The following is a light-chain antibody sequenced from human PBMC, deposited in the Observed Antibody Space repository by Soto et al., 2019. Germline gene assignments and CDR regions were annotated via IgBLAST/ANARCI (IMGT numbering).Light chain of an antibody. V-gene: IGKV3-15*01. CDR3: QQYNSYS. CDR2: GAS. J-gene: IGKJ1*01. Sequence: IVMTQSPATLSVSPGERATLSCRASQSVGRSLAWYQQKPGQAPRLLIYGASTRATGIPARFSGSGSGTEFTLTISSLQPDDFATYYCQQYNSYSFGQGTKVDIK. CDR1: QSVGRS.